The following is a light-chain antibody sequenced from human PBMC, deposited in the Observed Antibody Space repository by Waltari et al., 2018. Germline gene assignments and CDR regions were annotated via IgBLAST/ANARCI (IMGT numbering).Light chain of an antibody. Sequence: EIVLTQSPGNLSLSPGERATLSCRASQSFSRALAWYQQKPGQAPRLLIYDASTRAIGIPGRVSGGGSGTDFSLTSSRLEPEDVAVYYCQHYVRLPVTFGQGTTVEIK. CDR2: DAS. CDR1: QSFSRA. V-gene: IGKV3-20*01. J-gene: IGKJ1*01. CDR3: QHYVRLPVT.